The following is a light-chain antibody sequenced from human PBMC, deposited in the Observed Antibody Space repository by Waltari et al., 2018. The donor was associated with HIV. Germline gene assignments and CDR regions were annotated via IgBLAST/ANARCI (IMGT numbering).Light chain of an antibody. CDR3: CSYAGSTTWV. Sequence: QSALTQPASVSGSPGQSITISCTGTSSDVGSYNVVSWYQQHPGKAPKLMIYEDNKRPAGVFNRFSGSKSGNTASLTSSGLQAEDEADYYCCSYAGSTTWVFGGGTKLTVL. CDR2: EDN. CDR1: SSDVGSYNV. J-gene: IGLJ3*02. V-gene: IGLV2-23*01.